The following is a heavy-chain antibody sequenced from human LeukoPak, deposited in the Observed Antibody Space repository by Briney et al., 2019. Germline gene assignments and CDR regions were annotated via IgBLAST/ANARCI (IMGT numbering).Heavy chain of an antibody. D-gene: IGHD3-3*01. V-gene: IGHV3-21*01. Sequence: PGGSLRLSCAASGFTFSSYSMNWVRQAPGKGLEWVSSISSSSSYIYYADSVKGRFTISRDNAKNSLYLQMNSLRAEDTAVYHCARSMTHLEWLLSDYYYYMDVWGKGTTVTVSS. CDR1: GFTFSSYS. CDR2: ISSSSSYI. J-gene: IGHJ6*03. CDR3: ARSMTHLEWLLSDYYYYMDV.